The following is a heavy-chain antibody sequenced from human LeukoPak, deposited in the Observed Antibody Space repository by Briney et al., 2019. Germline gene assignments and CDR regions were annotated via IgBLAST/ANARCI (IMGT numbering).Heavy chain of an antibody. CDR2: IYSSGST. V-gene: IGHV4-59*08. D-gene: IGHD7-27*01. J-gene: IGHJ4*02. Sequence: SETLSLTCSVSGGSINNYSWTWIRQPPGKGLEWIGYIYSSGSTYYNPSLKSRVTISVDTSKNRFSLKLSTVTAADTAVYYCARRPTGDPKFDYWGQGTLVTVSS. CDR1: GGSINNYS. CDR3: ARRPTGDPKFDY.